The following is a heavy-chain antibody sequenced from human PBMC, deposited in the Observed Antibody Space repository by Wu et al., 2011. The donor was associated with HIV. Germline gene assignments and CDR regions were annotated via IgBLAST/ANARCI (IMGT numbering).Heavy chain of an antibody. CDR3: ATEACPNAVCHQHFFDN. V-gene: IGHV1-69-2*01. Sequence: EVKKPGATVKSRALFLDPVQRHLHTLDRTGPWKGPEWMGHVDPENGKTGYAEKFYDRVTIVADTSADTAYVELNRLTSEDTAMYYCATEACPNAVCHQHFFDNWGQGTLVTVSS. J-gene: IGHJ4*02. D-gene: IGHD2-8*01. CDR2: VDPENGKT. CDR1: DPVQRHL.